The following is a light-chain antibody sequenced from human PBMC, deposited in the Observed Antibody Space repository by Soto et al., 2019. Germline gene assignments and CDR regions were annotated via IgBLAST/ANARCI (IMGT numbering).Light chain of an antibody. J-gene: IGKJ4*01. Sequence: IMMTQSPATLSLSPGERATLSCRASQSVSRDLAWYQQKPGQPPTVLIYFASTRATSVPDRFSGSGSGTEFTLTISSLQSEDFAVYYCQQYNNWPLTFGGGTKVEIK. V-gene: IGKV3-15*01. CDR3: QQYNNWPLT. CDR2: FAS. CDR1: QSVSRD.